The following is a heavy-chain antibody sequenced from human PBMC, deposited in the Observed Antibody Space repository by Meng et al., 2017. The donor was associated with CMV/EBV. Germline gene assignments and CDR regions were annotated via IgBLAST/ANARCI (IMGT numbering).Heavy chain of an antibody. V-gene: IGHV1-8*01. J-gene: IGHJ6*02. Sequence: ASVKVSCKASGYTFTTYDINWVRQATGQGLEWMGWMNPNSGNTGYAQKFRGRVTMTRVTSISTAYMELSSLTSDDTAVYYCARTRIEVEPDGTKIKYYNYGMDVWGQGTTVTVSS. CDR2: MNPNSGNT. D-gene: IGHD2-15*01. CDR1: GYTFTTYD. CDR3: ARTRIEVEPDGTKIKYYNYGMDV.